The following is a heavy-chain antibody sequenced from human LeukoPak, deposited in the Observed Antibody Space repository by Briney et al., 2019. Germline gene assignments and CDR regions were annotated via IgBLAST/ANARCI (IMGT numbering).Heavy chain of an antibody. CDR3: ARQFSSWGYAFDI. V-gene: IGHV5-51*01. CDR1: GYTFTSYG. CDR2: IYPGDSDT. D-gene: IGHD6-13*01. J-gene: IGHJ3*02. Sequence: KVSCKASGYTFTSYGISWVRQMPGKGLEWMGIIYPGDSDTRYSPSFQGQVTISADKSISTAYLQWSSLKASDTAMYYCARQFSSWGYAFDIWGQGTMVTVSS.